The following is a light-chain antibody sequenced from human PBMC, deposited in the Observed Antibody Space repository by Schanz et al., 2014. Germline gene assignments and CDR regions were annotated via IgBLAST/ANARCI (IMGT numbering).Light chain of an antibody. CDR3: QQSYSTPRT. CDR1: QGISSY. CDR2: AAS. J-gene: IGKJ1*01. V-gene: IGKV1-9*01. Sequence: IQLTQSPSSLSASVGDRVTITCRASQGISSYLAWYQQKPGRAPKVLIYAASTLQSGVPPRFSGSGSGTDFTLTISGLQPEDVATYYCQQSYSTPRTFGQGTKVEIK.